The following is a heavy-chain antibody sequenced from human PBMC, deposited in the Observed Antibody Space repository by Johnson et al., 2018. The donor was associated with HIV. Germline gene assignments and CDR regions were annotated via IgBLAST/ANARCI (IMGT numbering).Heavy chain of an antibody. Sequence: QMQLVESGGGVVQPGRSLRLSCAASGFTFSSYAMHWVRQAPGEGLEWVAVISYDGSNKYYADSVKGRFTISRDNSKNTLYLQMNSLRAEDTAVYYCAARYWPPIRAAFDMWGQGTMVTVSS. CDR3: AARYWPPIRAAFDM. D-gene: IGHD2-8*02. CDR1: GFTFSSYA. CDR2: ISYDGSNK. V-gene: IGHV3-30*04. J-gene: IGHJ3*02.